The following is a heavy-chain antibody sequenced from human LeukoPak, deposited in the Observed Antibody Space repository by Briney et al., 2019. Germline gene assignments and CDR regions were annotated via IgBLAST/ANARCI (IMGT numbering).Heavy chain of an antibody. CDR3: VRSAFHAGSGNYYDY. Sequence: GGSLRLSCAASGFTFSSYAMHWVRQAPGKGLEWVAVISYDGSNKYYADSVKGRFTISRDNSKNTLYLQMNSLRVEDTAVYYCVRSAFHAGSGNYYDYWGQGTLVTVSS. J-gene: IGHJ4*02. CDR2: ISYDGSNK. CDR1: GFTFSSYA. D-gene: IGHD3-22*01. V-gene: IGHV3-30-3*01.